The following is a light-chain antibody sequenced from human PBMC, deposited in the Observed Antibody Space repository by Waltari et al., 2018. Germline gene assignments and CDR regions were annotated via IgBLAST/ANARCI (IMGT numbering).Light chain of an antibody. V-gene: IGKV3-15*01. Sequence: EIVMTQSPANLSVSPGERATLSCRASQSVSSNLAWYQQKPGQAPRLLIYGASTRATGIPARFSGSGSGTEFTLTISSLQSEDFAVYYCQQYNNWPRAFGHGTKLEIK. J-gene: IGKJ2*01. CDR2: GAS. CDR3: QQYNNWPRA. CDR1: QSVSSN.